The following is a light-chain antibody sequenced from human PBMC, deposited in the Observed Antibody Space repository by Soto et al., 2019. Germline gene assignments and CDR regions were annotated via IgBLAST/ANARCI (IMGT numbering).Light chain of an antibody. V-gene: IGKV3-20*01. Sequence: EIVLTQSPGTPSLSPGERATLSCRASQTVSSSYLAWYQQKPGQAPRLLIYGASNRATGIPDRFSGSGSGTDFTLTISRLEPEDFAVYYCQQYAASPWTFGQGTKVDIK. J-gene: IGKJ1*01. CDR2: GAS. CDR3: QQYAASPWT. CDR1: QTVSSSY.